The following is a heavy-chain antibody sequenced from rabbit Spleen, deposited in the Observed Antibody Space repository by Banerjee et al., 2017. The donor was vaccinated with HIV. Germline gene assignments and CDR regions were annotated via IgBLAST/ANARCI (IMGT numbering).Heavy chain of an antibody. CDR2: IDTGNSGFT. V-gene: IGHV1S40*01. D-gene: IGHD2-1*01. Sequence: QSLEESGGDLVKPGASLTLTCTASGVSFSRSSYMCWVRQAPGKGLEWIACIDTGNSGFTYFATWAKGRFTCSKTSSTTVTLQMTRLTAADTATYFCARGSAAMTMVITGYYLGLWGPGTLVTVS. CDR1: GVSFSRSSY. J-gene: IGHJ4*01. CDR3: ARGSAAMTMVITGYYLGL.